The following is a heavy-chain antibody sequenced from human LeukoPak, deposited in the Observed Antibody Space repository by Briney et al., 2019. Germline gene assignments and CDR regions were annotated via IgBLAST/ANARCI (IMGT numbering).Heavy chain of an antibody. D-gene: IGHD5-18*01. CDR1: GYTFTSYG. V-gene: IGHV1-18*04. CDR3: ARDARIRRGYNAY. Sequence: WASVKVSCKASGYTFTSYGISWVPEAPGQGLEWMGWISAYNGNTSYAQKLQGRVTMTTDTSTSTAYMELRSLRSDDTAVYDCARDARIRRGYNAYWGQGTLVTVSS. CDR2: ISAYNGNT. J-gene: IGHJ4*02.